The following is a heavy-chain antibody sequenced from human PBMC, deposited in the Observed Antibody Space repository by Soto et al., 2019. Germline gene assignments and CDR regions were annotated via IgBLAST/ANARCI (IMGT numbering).Heavy chain of an antibody. J-gene: IGHJ6*02. CDR3: ARGGHYYGSGSYYYYYYGMDV. V-gene: IGHV4-30-2*01. Sequence: PSETLSLTCAVSGGSISSGGYSWSWIRQPPGKGLEWIGYIYHSGSTYYNPYLKSRVTISVDRSKNQFSLKLSSVTAADMAVYYCARGGHYYGSGSYYYYYYGMDVWGQGTTVTVSS. CDR1: GGSISSGGYS. CDR2: IYHSGST. D-gene: IGHD3-10*01.